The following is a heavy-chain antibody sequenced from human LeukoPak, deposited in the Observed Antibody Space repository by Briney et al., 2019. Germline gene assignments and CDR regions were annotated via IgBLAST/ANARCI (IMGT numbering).Heavy chain of an antibody. CDR2: ISWNSGSI. V-gene: IGHV3-9*01. Sequence: GGSLRLSCAASGFTFDDYAMHWVRQAPGKGLEWVSGISWNSGSIGYADSVKGRFTISRDNAKNSLYPQMNSLRSDDTAVYYCATGGYCGGDCSIRAFGYWGQGTLVTVSS. D-gene: IGHD2-21*01. J-gene: IGHJ4*02. CDR1: GFTFDDYA. CDR3: ATGGYCGGDCSIRAFGY.